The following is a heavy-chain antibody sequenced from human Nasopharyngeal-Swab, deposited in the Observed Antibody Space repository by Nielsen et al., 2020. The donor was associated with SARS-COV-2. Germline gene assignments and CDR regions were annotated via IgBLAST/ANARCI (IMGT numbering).Heavy chain of an antibody. CDR1: GFTFSSYA. Sequence: GEAVKIYGAESGFTFSSYAMSWDRQAPGKGLEWVSAISGSGGSTYSADSVKDRFTLSRDNSKNTLYLQMHSLRAEDTAVYYCAKYYGDCPYYYYYMDVWGKGTTVTVSS. V-gene: IGHV3-23*01. D-gene: IGHD4-17*01. J-gene: IGHJ6*03. CDR3: AKYYGDCPYYYYYMDV. CDR2: ISGSGGST.